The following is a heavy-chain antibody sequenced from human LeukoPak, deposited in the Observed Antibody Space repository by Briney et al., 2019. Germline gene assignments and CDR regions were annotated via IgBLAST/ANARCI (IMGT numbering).Heavy chain of an antibody. J-gene: IGHJ4*02. CDR1: GYTFTSYG. D-gene: IGHD4-23*01. Sequence: SVKVSCKASGYTFTSYGISWVRQAPGQGLEWMGGIIPIFGTANYAQKFQGRVTITADKSTSTAYMELSSLRSEDTAVHYCASENSDPYYFDYWGQGTLVTVSS. V-gene: IGHV1-69*06. CDR2: IIPIFGTA. CDR3: ASENSDPYYFDY.